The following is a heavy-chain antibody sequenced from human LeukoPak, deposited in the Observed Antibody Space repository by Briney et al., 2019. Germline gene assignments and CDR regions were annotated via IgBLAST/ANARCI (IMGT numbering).Heavy chain of an antibody. CDR3: VKDNPLDY. V-gene: IGHV3-30*02. D-gene: IGHD1-14*01. CDR1: GFTFSSYG. Sequence: PGGSLRLSCAASGFTFSSYGMHWVRQAPGKGLEWVTFIRYDGSNKYYADSVKGRFTISRDNSKNTLYLQMNSLRAEDTAVYYCVKDNPLDYWGQGTLSSSPQ. J-gene: IGHJ4*02. CDR2: IRYDGSNK.